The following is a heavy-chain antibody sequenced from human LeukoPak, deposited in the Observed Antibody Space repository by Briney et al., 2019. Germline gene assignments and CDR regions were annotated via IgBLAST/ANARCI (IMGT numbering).Heavy chain of an antibody. CDR3: ARAGYTYVTLYY. J-gene: IGHJ4*02. CDR1: GFTFNSFW. Sequence: GGSLRLSCAVSGFTFNSFWMSWVRQAPGKGLEWVANINQDGSEEYYVDSVKGRFTISRDNAKSSLYLQMNSLRAEDTAVYHCARAGYTYVTLYYWGQGTLVTVSS. D-gene: IGHD5-18*01. CDR2: INQDGSEE. V-gene: IGHV3-7*01.